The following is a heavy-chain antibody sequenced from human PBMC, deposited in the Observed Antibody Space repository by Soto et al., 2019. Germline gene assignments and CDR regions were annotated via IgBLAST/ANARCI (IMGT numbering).Heavy chain of an antibody. J-gene: IGHJ4*02. CDR3: ASVATAYNYDY. Sequence: GGSLRLSCAASGFTFSDHYMDWVRQAPGKGLEWVGRIRKKVNSYTTEYAASVKGRFTISRDDSKNSLYLQMNSLKTEDTAFYYCASVATAYNYDYWGQGTLVTVSS. CDR1: GFTFSDHY. V-gene: IGHV3-72*01. D-gene: IGHD2-21*02. CDR2: IRKKVNSYTT.